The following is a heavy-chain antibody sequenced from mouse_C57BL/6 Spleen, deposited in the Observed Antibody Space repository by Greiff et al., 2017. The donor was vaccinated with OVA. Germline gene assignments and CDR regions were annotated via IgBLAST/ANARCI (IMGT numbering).Heavy chain of an antibody. CDR3: AREELGHYFDY. CDR2: ISYDGSN. CDR1: GYSITSGYY. V-gene: IGHV3-6*01. D-gene: IGHD4-1*01. J-gene: IGHJ2*01. Sequence: ESGPGLVKPSQSLSLTCSVTGYSITSGYYWNWIRQFPGNKLEWMGYISYDGSNNYNPSLKNRISITRDTSKNQFFLKLNSVTTEDTATYYCAREELGHYFDYWGQGTTLTVSS.